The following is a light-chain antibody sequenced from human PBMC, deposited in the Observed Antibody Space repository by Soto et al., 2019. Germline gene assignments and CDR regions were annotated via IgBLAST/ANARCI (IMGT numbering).Light chain of an antibody. J-gene: IGKJ1*01. CDR2: AAS. CDR1: QDIKKF. V-gene: IGKV1-27*01. Sequence: DIQLTQSPSSLSASLGDRVTITCRASQDIKKFLAWYQQRPGKVPDLLIYAASTLRSGVPSRFSGNASGTDFSFTISSLQPEDVATYYCQKYDRAPAMFGQGPKVDIK. CDR3: QKYDRAPAM.